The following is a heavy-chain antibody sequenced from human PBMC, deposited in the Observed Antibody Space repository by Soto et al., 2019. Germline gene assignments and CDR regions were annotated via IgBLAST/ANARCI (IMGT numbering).Heavy chain of an antibody. CDR2: ISYDGSNK. CDR1: GFTFSSYG. Sequence: GGSLRLSCAASGFTFSSYGMHWVRQAPGKGLEWVAVISYDGSNKYYADSVKGRFTISRDNSRNTLYLQMNSLRAEDTAVYYCAKDGIRGYSYGPFDYWGQGTLVTVSS. V-gene: IGHV3-30*18. CDR3: AKDGIRGYSYGPFDY. D-gene: IGHD5-18*01. J-gene: IGHJ4*02.